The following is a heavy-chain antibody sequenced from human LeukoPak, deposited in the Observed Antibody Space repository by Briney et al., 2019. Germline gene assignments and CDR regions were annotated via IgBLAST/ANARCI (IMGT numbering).Heavy chain of an antibody. Sequence: SETLSLTCTVSGGSISSSSYHWGWIRQPPGKGLEWIGSIYYSGSTYYNPSLKSRVTISVDTSKNQFSLKLSSVTAADTAVYYCARDSLQSGSYYMDVWGKGTTVTVSS. CDR2: IYYSGST. CDR1: GGSISSSSYH. D-gene: IGHD1-26*01. CDR3: ARDSLQSGSYYMDV. V-gene: IGHV4-39*02. J-gene: IGHJ6*03.